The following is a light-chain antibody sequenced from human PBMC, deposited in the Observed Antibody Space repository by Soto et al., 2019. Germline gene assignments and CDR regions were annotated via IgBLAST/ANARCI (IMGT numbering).Light chain of an antibody. CDR3: QQYHTWPIT. CDR2: GTS. CDR1: QSLSSS. Sequence: KLLTQSPGTLSLSPGERATLFCRASQSLSSSLAWYQQKSGQAPRLIIYGTSRRATGVPVRFSGSGSGAEFTLTISSLQSEDCAIYYCQQYHTWPITFGGGTKVDIK. J-gene: IGKJ4*01. V-gene: IGKV3-15*01.